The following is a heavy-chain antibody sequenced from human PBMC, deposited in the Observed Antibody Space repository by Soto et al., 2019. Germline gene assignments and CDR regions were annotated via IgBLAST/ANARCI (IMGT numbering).Heavy chain of an antibody. CDR2: IIPILGIA. CDR1: GGTFSSYT. Sequence: QVQLVQSGAEVKKPGSSVKVSCKASGGTFSSYTISWVRQAPGQGLEWMGRIIPILGIANYAQKFQGRVTITADKSTRTAYMELSSLRSEDTAVYYCARDSKGTDYYYYGMDVWGQGTTVTVSS. CDR3: ARDSKGTDYYYYGMDV. D-gene: IGHD2-8*02. V-gene: IGHV1-69*08. J-gene: IGHJ6*02.